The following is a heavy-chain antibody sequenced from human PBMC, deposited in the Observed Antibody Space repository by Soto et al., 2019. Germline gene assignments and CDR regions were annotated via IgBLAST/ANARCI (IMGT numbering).Heavy chain of an antibody. CDR1: GGSFSGYY. D-gene: IGHD2-15*01. V-gene: IGHV4-34*01. CDR2: INHSGST. J-gene: IGHJ6*03. Sequence: QVQLQQWGAGLLKPSETLSLTCAVYGGSFSGYYWSWIRQPPGRGLEWIGEINHSGSTNYNPSLKNRVTISVDTSKKQFSLKLSSVTAADTAVYYCARGRYCSGGRCYSSYYYYYMDVWGKGTTVTVSS. CDR3: ARGRYCSGGRCYSSYYYYYMDV.